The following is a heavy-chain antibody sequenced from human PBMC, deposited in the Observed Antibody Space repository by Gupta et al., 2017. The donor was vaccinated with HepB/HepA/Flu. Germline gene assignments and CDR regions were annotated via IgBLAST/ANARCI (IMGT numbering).Heavy chain of an antibody. CDR2: INPDGSVR. V-gene: IGHV3-7*01. CDR1: GFSFSNDW. CDR3: VREDIS. J-gene: IGHJ5*02. D-gene: IGHD2-15*01. Sequence: EVPLEESGGGLVQPGGSLRLSCAASGFSFSNDWMNWVSQVSGKGLEWVANINPDGSVRRYVDSVKGRFIISGDKAKNSLYLQMRSLRAEDTAIYYCVREDISWGQGTLGTVSP.